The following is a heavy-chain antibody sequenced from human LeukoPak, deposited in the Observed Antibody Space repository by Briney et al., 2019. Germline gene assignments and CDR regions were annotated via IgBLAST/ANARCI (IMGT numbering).Heavy chain of an antibody. J-gene: IGHJ4*02. CDR2: ISNRGST. D-gene: IGHD3-16*01. CDR1: GDSISSYY. CDR3: ARVGRGDYVWGRYSFDF. Sequence: SETLSLTCTVSGDSISSYYWSWIRQRPGKGLEWIGYISNRGSTNCHPSLKSRVTISVDTSEHHFSLKLSSVTAADTAIYYCARVGRGDYVWGRYSFDFWGQGTLVTVSS. V-gene: IGHV4-59*01.